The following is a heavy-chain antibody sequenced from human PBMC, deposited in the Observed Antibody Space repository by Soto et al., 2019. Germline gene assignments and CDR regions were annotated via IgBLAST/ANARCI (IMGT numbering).Heavy chain of an antibody. CDR3: TTDAYRYCSGGSCYPFGY. J-gene: IGHJ4*02. V-gene: IGHV3-15*01. D-gene: IGHD2-15*01. CDR1: GFTFSNAW. Sequence: EVQLVESGGGLVKPGGSLRLSCAASGFTFSNAWMSWVRQATGKGLEWVGRIKSKPDGGTTDYAAPVKGRFTISRDDSKNTLYLQMNSIKTEDTAVYYCTTDAYRYCSGGSCYPFGYWGQGTLVTVSS. CDR2: IKSKPDGGTT.